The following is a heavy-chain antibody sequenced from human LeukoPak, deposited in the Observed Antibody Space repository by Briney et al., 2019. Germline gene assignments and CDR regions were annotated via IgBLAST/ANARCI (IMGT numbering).Heavy chain of an antibody. V-gene: IGHV4-59*01. J-gene: IGHJ3*02. CDR1: GGSISSYY. D-gene: IGHD1-26*01. CDR3: ARIMSGRGRFVFDI. Sequence: SETLSLTCTVSGGSISSYYWSWIRKPPGKGLEWIGYIYYSGNTNYNPSLKSRVTISVDTSKNQFSLKLSSVTAADTAVYYCARIMSGRGRFVFDIWGQGTMVTVSS. CDR2: IYYSGNT.